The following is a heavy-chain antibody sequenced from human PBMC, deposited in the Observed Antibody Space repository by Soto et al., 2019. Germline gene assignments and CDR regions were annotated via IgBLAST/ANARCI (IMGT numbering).Heavy chain of an antibody. D-gene: IGHD3-22*01. CDR3: ARLNYDSSGYYLGGYYFDY. Sequence: QVQLVQPGAEVKKPGASVKVSCKASGYTFTSYGISWVRQAPGQGLEWMGWISAYNGNTNYAQKLQGRVTMTTDTSTSTAYMELRSLRSDDTAVYYCARLNYDSSGYYLGGYYFDYWGQGTLVTVSS. V-gene: IGHV1-18*04. CDR1: GYTFTSYG. CDR2: ISAYNGNT. J-gene: IGHJ4*02.